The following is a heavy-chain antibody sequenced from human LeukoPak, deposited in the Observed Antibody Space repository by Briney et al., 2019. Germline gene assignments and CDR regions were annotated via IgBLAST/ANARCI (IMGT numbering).Heavy chain of an antibody. CDR1: GGSISSYH. CDR3: ARDGLYTNGYSYFDY. V-gene: IGHV4-4*07. J-gene: IGHJ4*02. CDR2: AHSDGTT. Sequence: NPSETLSLTCTVSGGSISSYHWRWIRQFVGKGMEWIGRAHSDGTTNYNPSLKSRVTISIHTSKNQFSLKLNSVTAADTAVYYCARDGLYTNGYSYFDYWGQGTLVTVSS. D-gene: IGHD2-8*01.